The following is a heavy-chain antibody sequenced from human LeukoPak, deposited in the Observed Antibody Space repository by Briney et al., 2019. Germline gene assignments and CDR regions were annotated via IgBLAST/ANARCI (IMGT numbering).Heavy chain of an antibody. Sequence: SVKVSCKASGYTFTSYYMHWVRQAPGQGLEWMGGIIPIFGTANYAQKFQGRVTITADESTSTAYMELSSLRSEDTAVYYCARPSPPYYDFWSGYSPPAFDIWGQGTMVTVSS. D-gene: IGHD3-3*01. CDR2: IIPIFGTA. J-gene: IGHJ3*02. CDR1: GYTFTSYY. V-gene: IGHV1-69*13. CDR3: ARPSPPYYDFWSGYSPPAFDI.